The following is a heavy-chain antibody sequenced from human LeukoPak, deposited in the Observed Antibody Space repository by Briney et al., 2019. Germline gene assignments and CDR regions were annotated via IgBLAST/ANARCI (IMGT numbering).Heavy chain of an antibody. D-gene: IGHD3-22*01. Sequence: PSETLSPTCTVSGGSISSYYWSWIRQPPGKGLEWIGYIYYRGSTNYNPSLKSRVTISVDTSKNQFSLKLSSVTAADTAVYYCARHKNYYDSSGYYYELDYWGQGTLVTVSS. CDR1: GGSISSYY. CDR2: IYYRGST. CDR3: ARHKNYYDSSGYYYELDY. J-gene: IGHJ4*02. V-gene: IGHV4-59*08.